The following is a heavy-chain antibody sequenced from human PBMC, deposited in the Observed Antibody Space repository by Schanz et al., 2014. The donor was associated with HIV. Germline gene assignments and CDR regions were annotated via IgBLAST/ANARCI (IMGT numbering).Heavy chain of an antibody. D-gene: IGHD3-9*01. CDR2: ISPYNGDR. CDR1: GYTFTSCG. V-gene: IGHV1-18*01. Sequence: QVQLLQSGTEVKKPGASVKVSCKGSGYTFTSCGINWVRQAPGQGLDWVGWISPYNGDRKYDQKFQGRVTLTTDTSTNTAYMELRSLRSDDTAVYYCAKGQDWPGPQLDHWGHGSLVLVSS. J-gene: IGHJ4*03. CDR3: AKGQDWPGPQLDH.